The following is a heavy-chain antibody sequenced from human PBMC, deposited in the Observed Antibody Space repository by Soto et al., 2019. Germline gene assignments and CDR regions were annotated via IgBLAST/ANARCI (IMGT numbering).Heavy chain of an antibody. D-gene: IGHD3-10*01. CDR2: IYYSGST. CDR1: GGSISSGDYY. V-gene: IGHV4-30-4*01. CDR3: ARVKEDYGSGSYYQRRYYFDY. Sequence: SETLSLTCTVSGGSISSGDYYWSWIRQPPGKGLEWIGYIYYSGSTYYNPSLKSRVTISVDTSKNQFSLKLSSVTAADTAVYYCARVKEDYGSGSYYQRRYYFDYWGQGTLVTVSS. J-gene: IGHJ4*02.